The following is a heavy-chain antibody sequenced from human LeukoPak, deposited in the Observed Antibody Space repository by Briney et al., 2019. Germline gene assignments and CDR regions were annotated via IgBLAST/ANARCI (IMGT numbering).Heavy chain of an antibody. CDR1: SGSISSSTW. J-gene: IGHJ4*02. CDR3: ALGYNDIWEL. V-gene: IGHV4-4*02. CDR2: INHSGST. D-gene: IGHD5-24*01. Sequence: SETLSLTCAVSSGSISSSTWWSWVRPPPGKGLEWIGEINHSGSTHYTPSLKSRVTISVDTSDNKFSLKMISVTAADAAVYYCALGYNDIWELWGRGTLVTVSS.